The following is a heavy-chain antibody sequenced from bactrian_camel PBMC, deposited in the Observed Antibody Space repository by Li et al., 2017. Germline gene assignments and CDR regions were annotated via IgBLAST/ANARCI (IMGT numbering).Heavy chain of an antibody. D-gene: IGHD6*01. CDR2: IEDDDSI. CDR1: GYTRNIYRT. J-gene: IGHJ6*01. Sequence: HVQLVESGGGSVQAGGSLRLSCAASGYTRNIYRTMAWFRQAPGKEREFVAAIEDDDSISYADSVQGRFTISQDASKRAVYLQMNSLKPEDTAMYYCTRDRGLAVAAGSFDYWAQGTQVTVS. CDR3: TRDRGLAVAAGSFDY. V-gene: IGHV3S53*01.